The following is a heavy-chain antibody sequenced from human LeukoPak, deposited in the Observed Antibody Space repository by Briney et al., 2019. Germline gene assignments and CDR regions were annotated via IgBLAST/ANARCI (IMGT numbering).Heavy chain of an antibody. V-gene: IGHV3-21*01. D-gene: IGHD6-19*01. CDR2: ISSSSSYI. Sequence: SCKVSGYTLTELSMHWVRQAPGKGQEWVSSISSSSSYIYYADSVKGRFTISRDNAKNSLYLQMNSLRAEDTAVYYCARDGPYSSGWYHPDSWGQGTLVTVSS. J-gene: IGHJ4*02. CDR1: GYTLTELS. CDR3: ARDGPYSSGWYHPDS.